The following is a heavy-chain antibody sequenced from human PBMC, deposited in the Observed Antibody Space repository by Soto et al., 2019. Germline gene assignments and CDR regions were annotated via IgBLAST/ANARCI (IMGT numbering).Heavy chain of an antibody. J-gene: IGHJ6*03. CDR1: GGSFSGYY. D-gene: IGHD2-15*01. Sequence: QVQLQQWGAGLLKPSETLSLTCAVYGGSFSGYYWSWIRQPPGKGLEWIGEISHSGSTNYNPSLKSRVTISVDTSKNQFSLKLRSVTAADSSVYYRARGPPFRYCSGGSCYSLYYYYYMDVWGKGTTVTVSS. V-gene: IGHV4-34*01. CDR2: ISHSGST. CDR3: ARGPPFRYCSGGSCYSLYYYYYMDV.